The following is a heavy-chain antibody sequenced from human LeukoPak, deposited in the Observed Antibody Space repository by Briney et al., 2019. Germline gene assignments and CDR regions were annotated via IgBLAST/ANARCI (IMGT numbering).Heavy chain of an antibody. Sequence: GGSLRLSCAASGFTFSSYAMSWVRQAPGKGLEWVSAISGSGGSTYYADSVKGRFTISRDNSKNTLYLQMNSLRAEDTAVYYCAKHYYDSSGYYXXXAFDIWGXGTMVTVS. D-gene: IGHD3-22*01. CDR2: ISGSGGST. J-gene: IGHJ3*02. CDR3: AKHYYDSSGYYXXXAFDI. V-gene: IGHV3-23*01. CDR1: GFTFSSYA.